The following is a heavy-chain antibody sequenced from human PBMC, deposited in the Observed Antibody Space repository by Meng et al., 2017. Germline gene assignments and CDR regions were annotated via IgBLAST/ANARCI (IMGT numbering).Heavy chain of an antibody. CDR2: ISTSGNTI. J-gene: IGHJ4*02. CDR1: GFTFSDYY. D-gene: IGHD4-23*01. CDR3: ARGFDGGKSGAFGY. Sequence: QLQLVESGGGIVKPRGYLRLSCASTGFTFSDYYMSWIRQAPGKGLEWISYISTSGNTIYYTDSVKCRFAISRDNAKNSLYLQMSSLRAEDTAVYYCARGFDGGKSGAFGYWGQGTLVTVSS. V-gene: IGHV3-11*01.